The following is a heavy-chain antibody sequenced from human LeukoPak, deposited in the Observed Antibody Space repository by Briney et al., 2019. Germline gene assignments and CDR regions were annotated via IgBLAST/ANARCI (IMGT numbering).Heavy chain of an antibody. V-gene: IGHV3-33*01. D-gene: IGHD3-22*01. Sequence: PGRSLRLSCAASGFTFSSYGMHWVRQAPGKGLEWVAVIWYDGSNKCYADSVKGRFTISRDNSKNTLYLQMNSLRAEDTAVYYCAREDSSGYYPDYWGQGTLVTVSS. J-gene: IGHJ4*02. CDR1: GFTFSSYG. CDR3: AREDSSGYYPDY. CDR2: IWYDGSNK.